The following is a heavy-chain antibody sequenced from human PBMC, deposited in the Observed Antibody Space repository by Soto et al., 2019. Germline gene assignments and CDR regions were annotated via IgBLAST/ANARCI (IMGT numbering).Heavy chain of an antibody. Sequence: PGGSLRLSCVASGFTFNTYSMNWVRQPPGKGLEWISYISSSGTIYYADSAKGRFTLSRDNTKNSLYLQMNSLRAEDTAVYYCARSRYNDYWGLGTLVTVSS. J-gene: IGHJ4*02. CDR2: ISSSGTI. D-gene: IGHD1-1*01. CDR3: ARSRYNDY. CDR1: GFTFNTYS. V-gene: IGHV3-48*01.